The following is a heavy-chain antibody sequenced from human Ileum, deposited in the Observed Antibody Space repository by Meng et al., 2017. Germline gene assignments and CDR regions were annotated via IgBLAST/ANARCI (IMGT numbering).Heavy chain of an antibody. V-gene: IGHV3-30*04. CDR3: ASPPSEGDL. J-gene: IGHJ2*01. CDR1: GFTFSSYA. D-gene: IGHD3-10*01. CDR2: ISYDGSNK. Sequence: VQLVGSGGGVVPPGRSLRLSCAASGFTFSSYAMHWVRQAPGKGLEWVAVISYDGSNKYYADSVKGRFTISRDNSKNTLYLQMNSLRAEDTAVYYCASPPSEGDLWGRGTLVTVSS.